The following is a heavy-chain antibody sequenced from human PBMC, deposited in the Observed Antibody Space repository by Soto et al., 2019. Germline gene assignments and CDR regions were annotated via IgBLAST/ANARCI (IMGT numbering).Heavy chain of an antibody. CDR1: GFTFDHYF. J-gene: IGHJ4*02. V-gene: IGHV3-43*01. D-gene: IGHD3-22*01. CDR2: IRGDGGTT. Sequence: VQVVESGGVVVQPGGSLRLSCATSGFTFDHYFMHWVRQAPGKGLEWVSLIRGDGGTTYYADSVKGRFTISRDNSKNSLYLQMDSLRIEDTALYYCTRDNSGSIDYWGQGTLVTVSS. CDR3: TRDNSGSIDY.